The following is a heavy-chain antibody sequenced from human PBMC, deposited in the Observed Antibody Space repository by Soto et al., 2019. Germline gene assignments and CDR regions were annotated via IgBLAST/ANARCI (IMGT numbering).Heavy chain of an antibody. V-gene: IGHV4-59*01. CDR2: IYYSGST. J-gene: IGHJ4*02. CDR3: ASAATNMVQFDY. D-gene: IGHD3-10*01. CDR1: GGSINSYF. Sequence: SETLSLTCTGSGGSINSYFWSWIRQSPGKGLEWIGHIYYSGSTSYSPSLKSRVSLSVDTSKNPLSLEVYSVTAAHTAVYYCASAATNMVQFDYWGQGTLVTVSS.